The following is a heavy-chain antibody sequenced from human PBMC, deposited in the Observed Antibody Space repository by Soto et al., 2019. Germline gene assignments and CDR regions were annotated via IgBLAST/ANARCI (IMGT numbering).Heavy chain of an antibody. D-gene: IGHD2-15*01. J-gene: IGHJ4*02. CDR2: IHPIFQTP. CDR3: ARFRWTRTLEESDAI. V-gene: IGHV1-69*13. Sequence: GASVKVSCKGSGGTFNAHAISWVRQAPGQGLEWMGGIHPIFQTPNYTQIFQGSWTINVEASTTWVYLEVSSRKSDDKDGYCCARFRWTRTLEESDAIWGQGTLVTVSS. CDR1: GGTFNAHA.